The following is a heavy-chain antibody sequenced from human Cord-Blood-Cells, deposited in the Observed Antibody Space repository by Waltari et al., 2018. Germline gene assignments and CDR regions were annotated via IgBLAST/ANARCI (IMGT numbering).Heavy chain of an antibody. CDR1: GYTFTSYD. D-gene: IGHD1-26*01. CDR3: VVSSGSLTDLDY. J-gene: IGHJ4*02. V-gene: IGHV1-8*01. CDR2: MNPNSGNT. Sequence: QVQLVQSGAEVKKPGASVKVSCKASGYTFTSYDINWVRQATGQGLEWMGWMNPNSGNTGYAQKFQGRVTMTRNTSISTAYMELSSLRSEDTAVYYCVVSSGSLTDLDYWGQGTLVTVSS.